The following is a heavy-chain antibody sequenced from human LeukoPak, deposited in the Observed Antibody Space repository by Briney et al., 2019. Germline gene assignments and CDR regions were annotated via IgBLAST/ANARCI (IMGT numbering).Heavy chain of an antibody. CDR1: GFTFSSYS. D-gene: IGHD3-16*01. V-gene: IGHV3-21*01. CDR3: ASQAYGLFHC. Sequence: GGSLRLSCAASGFTFSSYSMNWVRQAPEKGLEWISSISSSSSYIYYADSVKGRFTISRDNAKNSLYLQMNSLRAEDTAVYYCASQAYGLFHCWGQGTLVTVSS. J-gene: IGHJ4*02. CDR2: ISSSSSYI.